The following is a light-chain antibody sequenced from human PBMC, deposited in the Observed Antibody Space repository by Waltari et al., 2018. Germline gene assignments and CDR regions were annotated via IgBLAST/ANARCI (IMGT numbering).Light chain of an antibody. CDR1: NLGSKY. CDR2: YDS. Sequence: SYELTQPPSVSVSPGQTARITCGGDNLGSKYVHWYQQKPAQAPVLVIYYDSDGPSGIPERFSGSKSGNTATLTISGVEAGDEADYYCQVWDSSSDHDVFGSGTKLTVL. V-gene: IGLV3-21*01. J-gene: IGLJ6*01. CDR3: QVWDSSSDHDV.